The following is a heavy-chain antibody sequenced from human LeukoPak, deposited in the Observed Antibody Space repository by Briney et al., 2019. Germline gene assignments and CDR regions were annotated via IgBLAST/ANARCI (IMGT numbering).Heavy chain of an antibody. J-gene: IGHJ4*02. D-gene: IGHD2-21*01. CDR3: ATKAYCGVDCYYNYFDY. CDR2: IKQDGSEK. Sequence: GGSLRLSCSASKFTFSNAWMSWVRQAPGKGLECVAIIKQDGSEKYYVNSVKGRFTISRDNAKNTLFLQMNSLRAGDTAVYYCATKAYCGVDCYYNYFDYWGQGTLVTVSS. V-gene: IGHV3-7*03. CDR1: KFTFSNAW.